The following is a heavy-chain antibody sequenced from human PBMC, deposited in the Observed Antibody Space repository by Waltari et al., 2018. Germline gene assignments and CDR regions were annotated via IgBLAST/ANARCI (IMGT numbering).Heavy chain of an antibody. CDR3: AKGSRGYTNYFFDY. CDR1: GFSFMGYA. J-gene: IGHJ4*02. CDR2: FRGSGATP. Sequence: EVQLLESAGGLVQRGGAVRLSGAASGFSFMGYAMGWVRQAPGGGLEWVASFRGSGATPSYADSVKGRFTIVRDNSRDTVYLQMNSLRVDDSAVYYCAKGSRGYTNYFFDYWGQGALVTVSS. V-gene: IGHV3-23*01. D-gene: IGHD3-16*02.